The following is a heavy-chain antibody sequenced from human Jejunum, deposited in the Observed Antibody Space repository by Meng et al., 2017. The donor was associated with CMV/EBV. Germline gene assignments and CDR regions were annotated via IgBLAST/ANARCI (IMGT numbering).Heavy chain of an antibody. D-gene: IGHD3-16*01. CDR1: YA. CDR2: IISMFGTA. Sequence: YARCWVRQAPGQGLEWMGEIISMFGTANYAQKFQDRVTITADKSTSTAYMELSRLTVEDTAVYYCAREGKSGRPGEYYSDGPSDSWGQGTLVTVSS. V-gene: IGHV1-69*06. CDR3: AREGKSGRPGEYYSDGPSDS. J-gene: IGHJ5*01.